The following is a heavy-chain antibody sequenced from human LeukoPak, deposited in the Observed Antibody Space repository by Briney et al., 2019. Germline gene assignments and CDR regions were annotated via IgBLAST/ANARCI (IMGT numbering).Heavy chain of an antibody. J-gene: IGHJ4*02. CDR3: ARVRRIGRYYGEFDF. Sequence: GGSLRLSCSAFGFTFSTYWMSWVRQAPGKGLEWVANMRRDGNEIYYLDSVRGRFTISRDNAKNSLYLQMNSLRAEDTAVYYCARVRRIGRYYGEFDFWGQGTLVTVSS. V-gene: IGHV3-7*01. CDR1: GFTFSTYW. CDR2: MRRDGNEI. D-gene: IGHD1-26*01.